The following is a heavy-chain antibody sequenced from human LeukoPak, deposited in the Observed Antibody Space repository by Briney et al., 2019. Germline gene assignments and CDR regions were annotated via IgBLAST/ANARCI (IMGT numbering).Heavy chain of an antibody. Sequence: GGSLRLSCAVSGFTFSSYSLNWVRQAPGQGLEWVSHITSSGSTIYYADSVKGRFTISRDTAKNSLYLQMNSLRDEDTAVYYCARAGGSSSWYTDYWGQGTLVTVSS. CDR3: ARAGGSSSWYTDY. CDR2: ITSSGSTI. V-gene: IGHV3-48*02. CDR1: GFTFSSYS. D-gene: IGHD6-13*01. J-gene: IGHJ4*02.